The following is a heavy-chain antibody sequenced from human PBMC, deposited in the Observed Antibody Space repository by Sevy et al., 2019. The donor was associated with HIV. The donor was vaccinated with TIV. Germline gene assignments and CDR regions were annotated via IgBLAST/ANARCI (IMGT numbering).Heavy chain of an antibody. J-gene: IGHJ4*02. CDR1: GGSISSSSYY. Sequence: SETLSLTCTVSGGSISSSSYYWGWIRQPPGKGLEWIGSIYYSWSTYYNPSLKRRVTISVDTSKNQFSLKLSSVTAADTAVYYCARHEGGQTYYYDSSGYYPHYFDYWGQGTLVTVSS. CDR2: IYYSWST. V-gene: IGHV4-39*01. D-gene: IGHD3-22*01. CDR3: ARHEGGQTYYYDSSGYYPHYFDY.